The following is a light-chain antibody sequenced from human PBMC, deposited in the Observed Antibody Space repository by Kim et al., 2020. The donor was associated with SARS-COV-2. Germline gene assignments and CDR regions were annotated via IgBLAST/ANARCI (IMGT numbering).Light chain of an antibody. Sequence: VSPGDRVTLFGRASQSVSENLAWYQHKPGQAPRLLMYGASTRAIAIPARFSGSGSGTEFTLTISSLQSEDFAVYYCQQYNIWPSPFGGGTKVDIK. J-gene: IGKJ4*01. CDR3: QQYNIWPSP. CDR2: GAS. CDR1: QSVSEN. V-gene: IGKV3-15*01.